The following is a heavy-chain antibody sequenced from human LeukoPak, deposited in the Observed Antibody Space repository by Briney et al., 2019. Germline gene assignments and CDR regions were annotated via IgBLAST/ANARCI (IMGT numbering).Heavy chain of an antibody. J-gene: IGHJ4*02. V-gene: IGHV4-61*02. CDR2: IYTSGST. CDR1: GGSISSGSYY. CDR3: ARLSMLRGADY. Sequence: PSQTLSLTCTASGGSISSGSYYWSWIRQPAGKGLEWIGRIYTSGSTNYNPSLKSRVTISVDTSKNQFSLKLSSVTAADTAVYYCARLSMLRGADYWGQGTLVTVSS. D-gene: IGHD3-10*01.